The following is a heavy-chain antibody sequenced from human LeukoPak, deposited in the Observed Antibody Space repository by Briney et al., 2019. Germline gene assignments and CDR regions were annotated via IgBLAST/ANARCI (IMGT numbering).Heavy chain of an antibody. CDR2: ISAGDHST. CDR1: GFTFSSYV. V-gene: IGHV3-23*01. J-gene: IGHJ4*02. D-gene: IGHD2-21*01. Sequence: GGSLRLSCAASGFTFSSYVMSWVRQTPGKGLEWVSTISAGDHSTYYADSVKGRFTISRDNSKNTLYLQMNSLRAGDTGIYYCAKVFFPPPYYFNSWGQGTLVTVSS. CDR3: AKVFFPPPYYFNS.